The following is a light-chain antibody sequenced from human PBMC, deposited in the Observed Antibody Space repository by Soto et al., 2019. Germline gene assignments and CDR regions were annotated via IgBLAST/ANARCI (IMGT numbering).Light chain of an antibody. CDR3: QQSYSTPPIT. J-gene: IGKJ5*01. CDR1: QRIGSY. CDR2: AAS. V-gene: IGKV1-39*01. Sequence: DIQMTQSPSSLSASVGDRVTITCRASQRIGSYLNWYQQKPGKAPKLLIYAASSLQSGVPSRFSGSGSGTDFTLTISSLQPEDFATYYCQQSYSTPPITFGQGTRLEI.